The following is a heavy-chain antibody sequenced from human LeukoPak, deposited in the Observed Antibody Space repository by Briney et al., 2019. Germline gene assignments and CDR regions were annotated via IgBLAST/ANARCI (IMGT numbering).Heavy chain of an antibody. CDR3: ARGSNYCSSISCHMNN. V-gene: IGHV3-74*01. J-gene: IGHJ4*02. D-gene: IGHD2-2*02. Sequence: HSGGSLRLSCAASGFTFSSYWMHWVRQAPGKGLVWVSRINSDGSSTSYADSVKGRFTISRDNAKNTLYLQMNSLRAEDTAVYYCARGSNYCSSISCHMNNWGQGTLVTVSS. CDR1: GFTFSSYW. CDR2: INSDGSST.